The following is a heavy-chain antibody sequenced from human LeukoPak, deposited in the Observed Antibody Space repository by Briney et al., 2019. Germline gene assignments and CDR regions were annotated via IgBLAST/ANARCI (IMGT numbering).Heavy chain of an antibody. V-gene: IGHV3-21*01. CDR3: ARDPGRSGGSCYSDY. Sequence: GGSLRLSCAASGFTFGSFSMTWVRQAPGKGLEWVSSISSSGTYIYYADSVKGRFTISRDNAKNSLYLQMNSLRAEDTAVYYCARDPGRSGGSCYSDYWGQGTLVTVSS. CDR1: GFTFGSFS. J-gene: IGHJ4*02. CDR2: ISSSGTYI. D-gene: IGHD2-15*01.